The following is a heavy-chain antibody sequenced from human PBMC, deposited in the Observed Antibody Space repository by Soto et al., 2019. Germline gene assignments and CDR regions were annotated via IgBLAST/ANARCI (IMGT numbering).Heavy chain of an antibody. Sequence: GGSLRLSCAASGFTFSSYAMSWVRQAPGKGLEWVSAISGSGGSTYYADSVKGRFTISRDNSKNTLYLQMNSLRAEDTAVYYCAKSLLGQWLGPIKFDYWGQGTLVTVSS. CDR1: GFTFSSYA. CDR3: AKSLLGQWLGPIKFDY. CDR2: ISGSGGST. V-gene: IGHV3-23*01. D-gene: IGHD6-19*01. J-gene: IGHJ4*02.